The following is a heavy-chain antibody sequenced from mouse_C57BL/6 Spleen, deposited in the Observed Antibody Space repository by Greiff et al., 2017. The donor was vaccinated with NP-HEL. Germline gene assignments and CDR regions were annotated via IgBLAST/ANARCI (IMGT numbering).Heavy chain of an antibody. CDR1: GFTFSDYG. J-gene: IGHJ4*01. CDR3: ARLGRYGNSLYAMDY. Sequence: EVQLVESGGGLVKPGGSLKLSCAASGFTFSDYGMHWVRQAPEKGLEWVAYISSGSSTIYYADTVKGRFTISRDNAKNTLFLQMTSLRSEDTAMYYCARLGRYGNSLYAMDYWGQGTSVTVSS. V-gene: IGHV5-17*01. D-gene: IGHD2-10*02. CDR2: ISSGSSTI.